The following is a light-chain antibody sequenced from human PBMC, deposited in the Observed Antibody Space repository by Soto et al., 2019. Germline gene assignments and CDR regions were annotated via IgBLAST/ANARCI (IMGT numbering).Light chain of an antibody. CDR2: GTS. Sequence: ESVFTQSPGTLSLSPGERATLSCRASQSVSSSYLAWYQQKPGQAARLLIYGTSSRATAIPDRFSGSGSGTDFTLTISRLEPEDFAVYYCQQYGSSSWTFGQGTKV. V-gene: IGKV3-20*01. CDR3: QQYGSSSWT. CDR1: QSVSSSY. J-gene: IGKJ1*01.